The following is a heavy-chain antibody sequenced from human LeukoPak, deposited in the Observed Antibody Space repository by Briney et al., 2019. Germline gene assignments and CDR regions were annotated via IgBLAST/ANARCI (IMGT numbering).Heavy chain of an antibody. CDR3: AKDAKGTMIVVVPTGRPYYFDY. J-gene: IGHJ4*02. Sequence: PGGSLRLSCAGSGFTFSSYGMHWVRQAPGKGLEWVAFIRFDGSNKYYADSVKGRFTISRDNSKNTLYLQMNSLRAEDTAVYYCAKDAKGTMIVVVPTGRPYYFDYWGQGTLVTVFS. CDR1: GFTFSSYG. V-gene: IGHV3-30*02. CDR2: IRFDGSNK. D-gene: IGHD3-22*01.